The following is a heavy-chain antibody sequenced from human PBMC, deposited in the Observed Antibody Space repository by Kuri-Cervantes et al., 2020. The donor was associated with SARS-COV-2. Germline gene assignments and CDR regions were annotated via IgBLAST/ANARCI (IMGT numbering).Heavy chain of an antibody. CDR2: IKPDGSEK. Sequence: GGSLRLSCAASGFTFRSYWMSWVRQAPGKGLEWVANIKPDGSEKNYVDSVKGRFTISRDNAKNSLYLQMNSLRAEDTAVYYCASRPPPGELGELRVSGMWSDAFDIWGQGTMVTVSS. CDR1: GFTFRSYW. CDR3: ASRPPPGELGELRVSGMWSDAFDI. V-gene: IGHV3-7*01. J-gene: IGHJ3*02. D-gene: IGHD1-26*01.